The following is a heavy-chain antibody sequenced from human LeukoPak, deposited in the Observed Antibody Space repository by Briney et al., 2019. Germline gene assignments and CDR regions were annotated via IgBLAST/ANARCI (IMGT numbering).Heavy chain of an antibody. J-gene: IGHJ4*02. V-gene: IGHV3-33*01. CDR3: ARDLSAAFDF. Sequence: PGGSLRLSCAASGLTFSSYDMHWVRQAPGKGLEWVARLVYDARSDYANSVKGRFSISRDDSKNTLFLDMSNLRVEDTALYYCARDLSAAFDFWGQGVLVTVSS. D-gene: IGHD6-19*01. CDR1: GLTFSSYD. CDR2: LVYDARS.